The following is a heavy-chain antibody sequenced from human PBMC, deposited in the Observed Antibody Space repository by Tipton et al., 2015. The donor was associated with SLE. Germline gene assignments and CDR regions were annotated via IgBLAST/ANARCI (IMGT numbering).Heavy chain of an antibody. CDR1: GASMSSHH. V-gene: IGHV4-59*11. D-gene: IGHD2-2*01. Sequence: TLSLTCTVSGASMSSHHWSWIRQPPGKGLEWIGYFHYGGYTDYNPSLKSRVTISADTSKSQFSLTLNFVTAADTAVYYCVRSYQGMDWGQGTLVTVSS. J-gene: IGHJ4*02. CDR3: VRSYQGMD. CDR2: FHYGGYT.